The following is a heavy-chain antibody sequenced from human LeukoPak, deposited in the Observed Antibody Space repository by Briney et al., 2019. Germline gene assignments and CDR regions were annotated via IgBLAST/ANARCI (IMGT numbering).Heavy chain of an antibody. V-gene: IGHV3-30*02. CDR2: IRYDGSNK. Sequence: TGGSLRLSCAVSGFTFSSYGMHWVRQAPGKGLEWVAFIRYDGSNKYYADSVKGRFTISRDNSKNTLYLQMNSLRAEDTAVYYCAKDRGGPWRYSSSWFWFFDYWGQGTLVTVSS. CDR3: AKDRGGPWRYSSSWFWFFDY. D-gene: IGHD6-13*01. J-gene: IGHJ4*02. CDR1: GFTFSSYG.